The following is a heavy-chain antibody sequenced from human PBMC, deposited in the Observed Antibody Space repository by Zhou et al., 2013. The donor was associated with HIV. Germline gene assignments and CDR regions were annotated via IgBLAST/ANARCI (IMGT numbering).Heavy chain of an antibody. D-gene: IGHD6-6*01. Sequence: VQLVQSGTEVKKPGSSVKISCRASGGTFSSYAISWVRQAPGQGLEWMGGIIPIFGTANYAQKFQGRVTITTDESTSTAYMELSSLRSEDTAVYYCAIPPYSSSSDYYYYMDVWGKGTNGHRLL. J-gene: IGHJ6*03. V-gene: IGHV1-69*05. CDR3: AIPPYSSSSDYYYYMDV. CDR1: GGTFSSYA. CDR2: IIPIFGTA.